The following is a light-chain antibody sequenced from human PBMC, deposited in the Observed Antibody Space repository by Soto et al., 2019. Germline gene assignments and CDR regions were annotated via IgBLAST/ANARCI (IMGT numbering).Light chain of an antibody. J-gene: IGKJ1*01. CDR3: MQALQTPWT. CDR1: QSLLHSNGYNY. CDR2: LGS. Sequence: DIVMTQSPLSLPVTPGEPASISCRSSQSLLHSNGYNYLDWYLQKPGQSPQLLIYLGSYRASGVPDRFSGSGSGTDFTLKINRVEAEDVGLYFCMQALQTPWTFGQGTKVEIK. V-gene: IGKV2-28*01.